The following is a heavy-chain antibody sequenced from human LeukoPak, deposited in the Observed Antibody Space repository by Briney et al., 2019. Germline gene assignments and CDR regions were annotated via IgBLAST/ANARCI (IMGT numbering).Heavy chain of an antibody. CDR1: GFTFSNYW. D-gene: IGHD1-26*01. CDR3: ARDLPVVGAPGFDY. CDR2: IKHDGSEK. J-gene: IGHJ4*02. Sequence: GGSLRLSCAASGFTFSNYWMSWVRQAPGKGLEWVANIKHDGSEKIYVDSVKGRFTISRDNAENSVFLHMNSLRAEDTAVYYCARDLPVVGAPGFDYWGQGTLVTVSS. V-gene: IGHV3-7*01.